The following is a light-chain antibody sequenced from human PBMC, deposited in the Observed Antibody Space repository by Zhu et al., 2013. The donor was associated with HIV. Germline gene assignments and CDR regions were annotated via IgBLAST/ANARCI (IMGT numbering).Light chain of an antibody. CDR3: QQRTIWPLT. CDR2: DSF. Sequence: EIVLTQSPGTLSLSPGERATLSCRASQSVSSYLAWYQQKPGQAPRLLIYDSFNRATGVPARFSGSGSGTDFTLTISSLEPEDVAVLYCQQRTIWPLTFGQGTRLEIK. V-gene: IGKV3-11*01. CDR1: QSVSSY. J-gene: IGKJ5*01.